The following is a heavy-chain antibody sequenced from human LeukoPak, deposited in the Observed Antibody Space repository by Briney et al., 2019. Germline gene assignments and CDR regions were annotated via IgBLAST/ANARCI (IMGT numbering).Heavy chain of an antibody. CDR2: ISSSSSYI. CDR1: GFTFSSYS. D-gene: IGHD3-10*01. J-gene: IGHJ4*02. CDR3: AGQIWLGELFAHY. Sequence: GGSLRLSCAASGFTFSSYSMDWVRQAPGKGLEWVSSISSSSSYIYYADSVKGRFTISRDNAKNSLYLQMNSLRVEDTAVYYCAGQIWLGELFAHYWGQGTLVTVSS. V-gene: IGHV3-21*01.